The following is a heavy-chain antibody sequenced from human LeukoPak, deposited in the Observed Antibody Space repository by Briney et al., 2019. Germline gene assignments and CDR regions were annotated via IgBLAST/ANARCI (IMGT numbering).Heavy chain of an antibody. J-gene: IGHJ3*02. V-gene: IGHV1-2*04. Sequence: ASVKVSCKASGYTFTGYYMHWVRQAPGQGLEWMGWNNPNSGGTNYAQKFQGWVTMTRDTSISTAYMELSRLRSDDTAVYYCARFGWFGELVAGDAFDIWGQGTMVTVSS. CDR1: GYTFTGYY. CDR2: NNPNSGGT. D-gene: IGHD3-10*01. CDR3: ARFGWFGELVAGDAFDI.